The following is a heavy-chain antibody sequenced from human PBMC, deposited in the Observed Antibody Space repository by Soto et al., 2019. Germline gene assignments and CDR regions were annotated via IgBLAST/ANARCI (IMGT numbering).Heavy chain of an antibody. Sequence: SETLSLTCTVSGGSISSGGYYWSWIRQHPGKGLEWIGYIYYSGSTYYKPSLKSRVNISVDTSKNQFSLKLSSVTAADTAVYYCARVFGFGGMDVWGQGTTVTVSS. V-gene: IGHV4-31*03. D-gene: IGHD3-10*01. CDR3: ARVFGFGGMDV. CDR2: IYYSGST. J-gene: IGHJ6*02. CDR1: GGSISSGGYY.